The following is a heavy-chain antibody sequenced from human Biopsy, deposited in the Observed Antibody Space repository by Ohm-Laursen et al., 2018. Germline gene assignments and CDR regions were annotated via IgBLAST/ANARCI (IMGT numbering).Heavy chain of an antibody. CDR1: GYSFTSYY. CDR2: INPSGSTT. J-gene: IGHJ4*02. D-gene: IGHD6-19*01. CDR3: ALQSVAQMKNFDY. Sequence: GASVKVSCKASGYSFTSYYMHWVRQAPGQGLEWMGMINPSGSTTSYPQIFQGRVTMTRDTSKSTAYAEMSRLRCDDTAVYYCALQSVAQMKNFDYWGQGTLVTVSS. V-gene: IGHV1-46*01.